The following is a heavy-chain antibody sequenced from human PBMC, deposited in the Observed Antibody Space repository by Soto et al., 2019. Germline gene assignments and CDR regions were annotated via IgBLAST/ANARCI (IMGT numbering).Heavy chain of an antibody. J-gene: IGHJ5*02. CDR1: GYSFTSCW. CDR2: IDPSDSYT. Sequence: GESLKISCKGSGYSFTSCWISWVRLMPGKGLEWMGRIDPSDSYTNYSPSFQGHVTISADKSISSAYLQWSSLKASGTAMYYCARQCYYDSSGYSTGGWFDPWGQGTLVTVSS. V-gene: IGHV5-10-1*01. CDR3: ARQCYYDSSGYSTGGWFDP. D-gene: IGHD3-22*01.